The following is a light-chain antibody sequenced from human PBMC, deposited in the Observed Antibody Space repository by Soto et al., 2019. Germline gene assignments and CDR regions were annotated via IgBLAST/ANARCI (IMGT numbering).Light chain of an antibody. CDR2: GNS. CDR1: SSNIGAGYD. J-gene: IGLJ1*01. Sequence: LTQPPSVSGAPGQRVTIPCTGSSSNIGAGYDVHWYQQLPGTAPKLLIYGNSNRPSGVPDRFSGSKSGTSASLAITGLQAEDEADYYCQSYDSSLSGYVFGTGTKVTVL. CDR3: QSYDSSLSGYV. V-gene: IGLV1-40*01.